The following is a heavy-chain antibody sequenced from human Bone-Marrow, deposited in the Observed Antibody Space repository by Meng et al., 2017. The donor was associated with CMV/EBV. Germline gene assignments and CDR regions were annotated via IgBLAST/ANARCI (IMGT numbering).Heavy chain of an antibody. D-gene: IGHD2-15*01. V-gene: IGHV1-69*10. CDR2: IIPILGIA. CDR3: ARDGTPALGYCSGGSCRYRAFGI. CDR1: RGTFSSYV. J-gene: IGHJ3*02. Sequence: SSVNVSCKASRGTFSSYVISWVLQAPGQGLAWMGGIIPILGIANYAQKFQGRVTITADKSTSTAYMELSSLRSEDTAVYYCARDGTPALGYCSGGSCRYRAFGIWGQGQMVNVSS.